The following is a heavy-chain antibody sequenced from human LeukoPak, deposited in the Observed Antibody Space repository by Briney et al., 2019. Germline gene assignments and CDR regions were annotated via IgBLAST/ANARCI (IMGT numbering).Heavy chain of an antibody. D-gene: IGHD3-22*01. CDR1: GFTFSSYA. V-gene: IGHV3-23*01. Sequence: DPGGSLRLSCAASGFTFSSYAMSWVRQAPGKGLEWVSAISGSGGSTYYADSVKGRFTISRDNSKNTLYLQMNSLRAGDTAVYYCAGYDTYYYDSSGISPFDYWGQGTLVTVSS. CDR2: ISGSGGST. CDR3: AGYDTYYYDSSGISPFDY. J-gene: IGHJ4*02.